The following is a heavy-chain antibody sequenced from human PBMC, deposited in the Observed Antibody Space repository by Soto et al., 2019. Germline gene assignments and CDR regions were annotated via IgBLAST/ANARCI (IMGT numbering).Heavy chain of an antibody. J-gene: IGHJ4*02. CDR1: GFTFTNTW. Sequence: EVQLVESGGALVKPGGSLRLSCVASGFTFTNTWMNWVRQTPGKGLEWVGRIRSKTDGGTTDYAAPVAGRFTISRDDSENTLYLQMNSLKSEDTAVYYCTSFPPADYYFDYWGQGSLVTVSS. V-gene: IGHV3-15*07. CDR2: IRSKTDGGTT. CDR3: TSFPPADYYFDY. D-gene: IGHD2-21*01.